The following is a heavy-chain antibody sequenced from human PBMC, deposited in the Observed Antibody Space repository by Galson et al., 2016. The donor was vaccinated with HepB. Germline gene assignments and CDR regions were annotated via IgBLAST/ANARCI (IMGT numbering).Heavy chain of an antibody. CDR3: AKIWGKSCGWYGSSYFQYGMDV. CDR2: ISGSGDLK. V-gene: IGHV3-23*01. CDR1: GFTFSSYA. D-gene: IGHD6-19*01. Sequence: SLRLSCAASGFTFSSYAMSWVRQAPGKGLEWVSGISGSGDLKYYADSVKGRFNISRDNPKNTLHRQMKSLRVDDTAVYYCAKIWGKSCGWYGSSYFQYGMDVWGQGTTVSVSS. J-gene: IGHJ6*02.